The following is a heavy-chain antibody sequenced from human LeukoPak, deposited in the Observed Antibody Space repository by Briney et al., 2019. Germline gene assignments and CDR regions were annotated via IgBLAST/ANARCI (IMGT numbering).Heavy chain of an antibody. CDR3: AKESSRDYDFDY. V-gene: IGHV3-23*01. J-gene: IGHJ4*02. D-gene: IGHD4-17*01. CDR1: GFTFSSYA. Sequence: GGSLRLPCAASGFTFSSYATSWVRQAPGKGLEWVSAISGSGGSTYYADSVKGRFTISRDNSKNTLYLQMNSLRAEDTAVYYCAKESSRDYDFDYWGQGTLVTVSS. CDR2: ISGSGGST.